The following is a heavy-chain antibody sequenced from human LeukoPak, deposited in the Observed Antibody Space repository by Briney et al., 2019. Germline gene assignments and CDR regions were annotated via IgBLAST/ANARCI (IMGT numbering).Heavy chain of an antibody. CDR3: ARDRPNYYGSDGHYYRRDGDY. V-gene: IGHV3-23*01. CDR1: GFTFSIYA. D-gene: IGHD3-22*01. J-gene: IGHJ4*02. CDR2: ITSRGEST. Sequence: GGSLRLSCAASGFTFSIYAMSWVRQAPGKGLQWVSSITSRGESTWYVDSVKGRFTITRDNSENTLYLQMHSLRAEDTAVYYCARDRPNYYGSDGHYYRRDGDYWDRGTLVSVSS.